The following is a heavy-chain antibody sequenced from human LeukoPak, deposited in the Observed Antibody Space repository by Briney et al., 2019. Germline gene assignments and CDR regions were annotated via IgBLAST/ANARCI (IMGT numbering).Heavy chain of an antibody. CDR1: GSSISSSNYY. V-gene: IGHV4-39*01. CDR3: ARQNPSVGGFDY. J-gene: IGHJ4*02. Sequence: PSETLSLTCTVSGSSISSSNYYWGWIRQPPGKGLEWTGRISYSGSTYYNPSLKSRVTISVDTSKNQFSLKLSSVTAADTAVYYCARQNPSVGGFDYWGQGTLVTVST. CDR2: ISYSGST.